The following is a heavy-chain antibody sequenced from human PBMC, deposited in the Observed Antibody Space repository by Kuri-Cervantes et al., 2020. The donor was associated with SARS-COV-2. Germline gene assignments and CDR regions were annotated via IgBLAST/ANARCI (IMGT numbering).Heavy chain of an antibody. D-gene: IGHD3-10*01. CDR1: GYTFTSYD. CDR3: ARDLHKADWGYGSGSYYNAKGSFQH. CDR2: INPSGGST. J-gene: IGHJ1*01. V-gene: IGHV1-46*01. Sequence: ASVKVSCKASGYTFTSYDINWVRQAPGQGLEWMGIINPSGGSTSYAQKFQGRVTMTRDTSTSTVYMELSSLRSEDTAVYYCARDLHKADWGYGSGSYYNAKGSFQHWGQGTLVTVSS.